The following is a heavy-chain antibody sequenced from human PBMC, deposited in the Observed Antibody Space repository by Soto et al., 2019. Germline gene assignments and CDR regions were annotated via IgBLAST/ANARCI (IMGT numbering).Heavy chain of an antibody. CDR3: ARELNPDLSGYTYYYGMEV. V-gene: IGHV1-46*01. CDR1: GYTFTSYY. Sequence: GASVKVSCKASGYTFTSYYMHWVRQAPGQGLEWMGIINPSGGSTSYAQKFQGRVTMTRDTSTSTVYMELSSLRSEDTAVYYCARELNPDLSGYTYYYGMEVWGQGTTVTVSS. J-gene: IGHJ6*02. D-gene: IGHD5-18*01. CDR2: INPSGGST.